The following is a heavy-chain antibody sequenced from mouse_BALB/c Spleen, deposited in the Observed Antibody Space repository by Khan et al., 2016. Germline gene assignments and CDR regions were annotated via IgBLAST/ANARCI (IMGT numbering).Heavy chain of an antibody. J-gene: IGHJ2*01. D-gene: IGHD1-1*01. Sequence: EVELVVSGGGLVQPGGSLRLSCATSGFTFTDYYMSWVRQPPGKALEWLGFIRNKANGYTTEYSASVKGRFTISRDNSQSILYLQMNTLRAEDSATYYCARDNYGFDYWGQGTTLTVSS. CDR3: ARDNYGFDY. CDR2: IRNKANGYTT. CDR1: GFTFTDYY. V-gene: IGHV7-3*02.